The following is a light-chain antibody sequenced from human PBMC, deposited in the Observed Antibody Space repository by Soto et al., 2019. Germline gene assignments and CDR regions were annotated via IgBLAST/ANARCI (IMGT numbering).Light chain of an antibody. J-gene: IGKJ1*01. V-gene: IGKV1-39*01. CDR2: AAS. CDR3: QQSYSTPAT. Sequence: DIQMTQSPSSLSASVGDRVTITCRASQSISSYLNWYQQKPGKAPKLLIYAASSLQSGVPSRFSGSVSGKDFTLTISSLQPEDFATYYCQQSYSTPATFGQGTKVEIK. CDR1: QSISSY.